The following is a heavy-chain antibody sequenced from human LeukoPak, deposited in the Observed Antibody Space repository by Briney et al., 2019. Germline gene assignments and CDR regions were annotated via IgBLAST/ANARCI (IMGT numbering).Heavy chain of an antibody. CDR3: ARDKGLPQAFDI. CDR2: ISYSGTT. D-gene: IGHD5/OR15-5a*01. J-gene: IGHJ3*02. CDR1: GGPISSYY. V-gene: IGHV4-59*01. Sequence: SETLSLTCTVSGGPISSYYWSWIRQPPGKGLEYIGYISYSGTTSYNPSLKSRVAIAVDTSKSQFSLKLSSVTAADTAVYYCARDKGLPQAFDIWGQGTMVTVSS.